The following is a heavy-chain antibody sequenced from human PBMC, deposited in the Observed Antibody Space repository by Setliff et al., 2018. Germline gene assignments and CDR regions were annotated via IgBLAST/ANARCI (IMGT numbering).Heavy chain of an antibody. D-gene: IGHD4-4*01. V-gene: IGHV3-23*01. J-gene: IGHJ4*02. CDR3: AKDTGYYFDY. CDR2: ISGSGAI. CDR1: GFTFSNYA. Sequence: GGSLRLSCAASGFTFSNYAMSWVRQAPGKGLEWVSAISGSGAISYADSVKGRFTVSRDNSRNTLYLQMNSLRGEDTAVYYCAKDTGYYFDYWGQGTLVTVSS.